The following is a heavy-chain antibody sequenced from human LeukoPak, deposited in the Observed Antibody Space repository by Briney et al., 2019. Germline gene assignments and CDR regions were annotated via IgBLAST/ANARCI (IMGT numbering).Heavy chain of an antibody. J-gene: IGHJ3*02. CDR1: GGSISGYY. CDR3: ARPGGRDHGGNSVAFDI. D-gene: IGHD4-23*01. CDR2: IYNTGNT. V-gene: IGHV4-59*08. Sequence: SETLSLTCTVSGGSISGYYWSWIRQPPGKGLEWLGFIYNTGNTNYNPSLKSRVTISLDTSRNQFSLSLSSVTAADTAVYYCARPGGRDHGGNSVAFDIWGQGTMVTVSS.